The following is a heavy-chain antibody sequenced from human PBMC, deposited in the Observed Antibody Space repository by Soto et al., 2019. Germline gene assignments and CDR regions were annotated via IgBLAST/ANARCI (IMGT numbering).Heavy chain of an antibody. Sequence: GASVKVSCKASGYTFTSYAMHWVRQAPGQRLEWMGWINAGNGNTKYSQKFQGRVTITRDTSASTAYMELSSLRSEDTAVYYCARVRFLDSSGWYRSYYYYGMDVWGQGTTVTVSS. CDR1: GYTFTSYA. CDR3: ARVRFLDSSGWYRSYYYYGMDV. V-gene: IGHV1-3*01. J-gene: IGHJ6*02. CDR2: INAGNGNT. D-gene: IGHD6-19*01.